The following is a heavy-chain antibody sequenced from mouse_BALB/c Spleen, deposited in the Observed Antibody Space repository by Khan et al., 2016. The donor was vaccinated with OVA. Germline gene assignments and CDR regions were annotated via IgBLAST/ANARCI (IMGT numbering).Heavy chain of an antibody. D-gene: IGHD1-2*01. CDR2: ISSGASYT. CDR3: TSDRLMQAGYFTY. J-gene: IGHJ2*01. Sequence: EVELVESGGGLVKPGGSLNLSCAASGFIFSTYTMSWVRQTPEKRLEWVATISSGASYTFYPASVKGRLTISRDNAMHTLNLQMSSLNSEATAMYYCTSDRLMQAGYFTYLGPSTTHTASS. V-gene: IGHV5-6-4*01. CDR1: GFIFSTYT.